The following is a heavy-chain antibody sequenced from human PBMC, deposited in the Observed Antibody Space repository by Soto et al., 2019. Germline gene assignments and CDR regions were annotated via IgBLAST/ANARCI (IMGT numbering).Heavy chain of an antibody. Sequence: HGEPRKIACKGSWYNFSNYCSSWVRRMPRRGVEWMGIISPGDSHPTYRPSLQGQVTTSADQSISTAYLQWSSLKVSDTAMYYCLRPARNSNYNDMDVCGQGTTVTVSS. CDR2: ISPGDSHP. V-gene: IGHV5-51*01. D-gene: IGHD1-7*01. J-gene: IGHJ6*02. CDR1: WYNFSNYC. CDR3: LRPARNSNYNDMDV.